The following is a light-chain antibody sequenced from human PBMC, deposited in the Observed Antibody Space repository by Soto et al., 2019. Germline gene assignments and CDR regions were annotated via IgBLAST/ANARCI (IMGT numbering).Light chain of an antibody. CDR1: QTVSNNY. CDR3: QQYGSSPPYT. V-gene: IGKV3-20*01. J-gene: IGKJ2*01. Sequence: EVVLTQSTGTLSLSPGERATLSCRASQTVSNNYLAWYQQKPGQAPRLLIFGSSDRATGIPDRFSGSGSGTDFTLTISRLEPEDFAVYYCQQYGSSPPYTLGQGTKLEIK. CDR2: GSS.